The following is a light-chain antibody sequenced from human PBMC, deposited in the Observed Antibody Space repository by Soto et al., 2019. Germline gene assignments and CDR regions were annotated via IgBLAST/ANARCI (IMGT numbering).Light chain of an antibody. CDR3: GSYTTSSSFV. Sequence: QSALTQPASVSGSPGQSITISCTGTSSDVGGYNYVSWYQQLPGKAPKLMIFDVSYRPSGVSNRFSGSKSGNTASLTISGLQAEDEADYYCGSYTTSSSFVLGTGTKLTVL. CDR2: DVS. V-gene: IGLV2-14*03. J-gene: IGLJ1*01. CDR1: SSDVGGYNY.